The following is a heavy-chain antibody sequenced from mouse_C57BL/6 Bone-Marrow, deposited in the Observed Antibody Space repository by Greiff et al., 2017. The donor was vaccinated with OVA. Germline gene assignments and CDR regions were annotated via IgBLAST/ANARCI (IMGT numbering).Heavy chain of an antibody. V-gene: IGHV14-2*01. CDR1: GFNIKDYY. J-gene: IGHJ1*03. CDR3: ARHYGSSYGYFDV. Sequence: VQLQPSWAELVKPGASVKLSCTASGFNIKDYYMHWVKQRTEQGLEWIGRIDPEDGETKYAPKFQGKATITADTSSNTAYLQLSSLTSEDTAVYYCARHYGSSYGYFDVWGTGTTVTVSS. D-gene: IGHD1-1*01. CDR2: IDPEDGET.